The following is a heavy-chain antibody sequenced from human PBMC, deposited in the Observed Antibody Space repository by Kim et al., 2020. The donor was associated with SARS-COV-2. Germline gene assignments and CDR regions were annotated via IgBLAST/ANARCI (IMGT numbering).Heavy chain of an antibody. CDR3: TRGGITGTTAH. V-gene: IGHV3-49*02. D-gene: IGHD1-7*01. CDR2: T. J-gene: IGHJ4*02. Sequence: TEYAASVKGRFTISRDDSKSIAYLQMNSLKTEDTAVYYCTRGGITGTTAHWGQGTLVTVSS.